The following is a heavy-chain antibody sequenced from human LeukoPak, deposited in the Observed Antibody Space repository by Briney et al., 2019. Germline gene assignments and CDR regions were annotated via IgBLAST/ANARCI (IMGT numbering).Heavy chain of an antibody. V-gene: IGHV1-8*01. Sequence: ASVKVSCKASGYTFTSYDINWVRQATGQGLEWMGWMNPNSGNTGYAQKFQGRVTMTRNTSISTAYMELSSLRSEDTAVYYCARPTYQYCSGGSCYFDYWGLGTLVTVSS. J-gene: IGHJ4*02. CDR2: MNPNSGNT. CDR1: GYTFTSYD. CDR3: ARPTYQYCSGGSCYFDY. D-gene: IGHD2-15*01.